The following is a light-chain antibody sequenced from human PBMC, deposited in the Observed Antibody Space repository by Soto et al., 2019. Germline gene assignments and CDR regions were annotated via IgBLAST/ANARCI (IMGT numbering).Light chain of an antibody. CDR2: GAS. Sequence: IVLAQSPVTLALSPGESCTLSCRASQSVSSNLAWYQQKPGQAPRLLIYGASTRATGIPDRFSGSGSGTDFTLTISRLEPEDFAVYYCQQYGSSPYHFGQGTRLEIK. CDR3: QQYGSSPYH. CDR1: QSVSSN. V-gene: IGKV3-20*01. J-gene: IGKJ5*01.